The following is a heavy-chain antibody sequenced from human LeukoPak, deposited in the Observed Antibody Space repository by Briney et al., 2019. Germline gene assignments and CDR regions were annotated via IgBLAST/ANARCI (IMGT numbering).Heavy chain of an antibody. CDR2: ISGDGGST. D-gene: IGHD3-10*01. CDR1: GFTFDDYA. CDR3: AKDGYYYGSGSLSDT. Sequence: GGSLRLSCAASGFTFDDYAMHWVRQAPGKGLEWVPLISGDGGSTYYADSVKGRFTISRDNSKNSLYLQMNSLRTEDTALYDCAKDGYYYGSGSLSDTWGQGTLVTVSS. J-gene: IGHJ5*02. V-gene: IGHV3-43*02.